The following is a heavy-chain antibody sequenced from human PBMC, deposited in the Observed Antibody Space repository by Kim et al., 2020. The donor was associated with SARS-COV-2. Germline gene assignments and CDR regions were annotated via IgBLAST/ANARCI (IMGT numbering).Heavy chain of an antibody. CDR2: IKGDGSIA. CDR1: GFSLSGYW. Sequence: GGSLRLSCAASGFSLSGYWMHWVRQAPGKELVWVSRIKGDGSIASYADSVKGRFTISRDNAKNTLYLQMNSLRAKDTAMYYCAKSDWFDPWGQGTLVIVS. V-gene: IGHV3-74*01. J-gene: IGHJ5*02. CDR3: AKSDWFDP.